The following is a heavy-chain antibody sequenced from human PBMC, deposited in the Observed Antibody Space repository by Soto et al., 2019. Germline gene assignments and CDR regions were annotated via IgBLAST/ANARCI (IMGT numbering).Heavy chain of an antibody. V-gene: IGHV4-30-4*01. J-gene: IGHJ4*02. CDR3: ASEGIAGEYYFDY. Sequence: QVQLQESGPGLVKPSQTLSLTCTVSGGSISSGDYYWSWIRQPPGKGLEWIGYIYYSGSTYYNPSLTSRVTLSVDTSKNPFSLKLSSVTAADTAVYYCASEGIAGEYYFDYWGQGTLVTVSS. D-gene: IGHD6-13*01. CDR2: IYYSGST. CDR1: GGSISSGDYY.